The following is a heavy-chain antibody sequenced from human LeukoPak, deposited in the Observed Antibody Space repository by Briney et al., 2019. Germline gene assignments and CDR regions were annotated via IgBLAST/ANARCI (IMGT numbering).Heavy chain of an antibody. CDR2: ISSSGSTI. CDR3: ARDRGDGLYYYMDV. J-gene: IGHJ6*03. Sequence: GGSLRLSCAASGFTFSDYYMSWIRQAPGKGLEWVSYISSSGSTIYYADSVKGRFTISRDNAKNSLYLQMNSLRAEDTAVYYCARDRGDGLYYYMDVWGKGTTVTVSS. CDR1: GFTFSDYY. D-gene: IGHD3-10*01. V-gene: IGHV3-11*04.